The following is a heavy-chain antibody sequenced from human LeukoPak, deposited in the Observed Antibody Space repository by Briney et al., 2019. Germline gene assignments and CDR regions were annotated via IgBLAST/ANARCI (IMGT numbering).Heavy chain of an antibody. CDR3: ARAGDYYGSAYGFDP. CDR2: INPNSGGT. D-gene: IGHD3-10*01. Sequence: ASVKVSCKASGYTFTGYYMHWVRQAPGQGLEWMGWINPNSGGTNYAQKFQGRVTMTRDTSISTAYMELSRLRSDDTAVYYCARAGDYYGSAYGFDPWGREPWSPSPQ. CDR1: GYTFTGYY. V-gene: IGHV1-2*02. J-gene: IGHJ5*02.